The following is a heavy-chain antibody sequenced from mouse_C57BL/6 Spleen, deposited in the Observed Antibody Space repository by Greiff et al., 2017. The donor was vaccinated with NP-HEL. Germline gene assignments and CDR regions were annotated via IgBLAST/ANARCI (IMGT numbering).Heavy chain of an antibody. CDR1: GYAFSSYW. V-gene: IGHV1-80*01. J-gene: IGHJ2*01. CDR2: IYPGDGDT. CDR3: ARGGIDGSLDY. D-gene: IGHD1-1*01. Sequence: QVQLQQSGAELVKPGASVKISCKASGYAFSSYWMNWVKQRPGKGLEWIGQIYPGDGDTNYNGKFKGKATLTADKSSSTAYMQLSSLTSEDSAVYFCARGGIDGSLDYWGQGTTLTVSS.